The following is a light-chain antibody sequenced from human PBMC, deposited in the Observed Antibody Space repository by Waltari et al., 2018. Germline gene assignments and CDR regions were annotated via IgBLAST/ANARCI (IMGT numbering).Light chain of an antibody. CDR1: QLGDKF. CDR2: QDM. Sequence: SYELTQPPSVSVSPGQTATNTCSADQLGDKFVAWYQQKSGQSPVLVIYQDMKRPSGIPERFSGSNSGNTATLTISGTQVDDEADFYCQAWDTTIVVFGGGTKLTVL. CDR3: QAWDTTIVV. V-gene: IGLV3-1*01. J-gene: IGLJ2*01.